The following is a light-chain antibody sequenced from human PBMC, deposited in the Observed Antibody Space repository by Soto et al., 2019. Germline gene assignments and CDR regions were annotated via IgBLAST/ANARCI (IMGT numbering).Light chain of an antibody. CDR1: SGDVGDYNY. CDR3: SSYAGNNIVI. J-gene: IGLJ2*01. V-gene: IGLV2-8*01. CDR2: EVS. Sequence: QSALTQPPSASGSPGQSVTISCTGTSGDVGDYNYVSWYQRHPGKAPKLMIYEVSKRPSGVPDRFSGSKSGNTASLTVSGLQTEDEADYYCSSYAGNNIVIFGGGTKVTVL.